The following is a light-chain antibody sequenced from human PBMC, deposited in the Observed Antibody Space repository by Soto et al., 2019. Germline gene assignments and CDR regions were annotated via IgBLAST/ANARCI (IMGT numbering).Light chain of an antibody. CDR2: SNT. CDR1: NSNIGSHT. J-gene: IGLJ2*01. V-gene: IGLV1-44*01. Sequence: QSVLTQPPSASGTPGQTIAISCSGGNSNIGSHTVNWYQQLPGTAPRLLIYSNTQRPSGVPDRFSGSKSGTSASLAISGLQSEYEGDYYCAAWDDSLNGVVFGGGTRSPS. CDR3: AAWDDSLNGVV.